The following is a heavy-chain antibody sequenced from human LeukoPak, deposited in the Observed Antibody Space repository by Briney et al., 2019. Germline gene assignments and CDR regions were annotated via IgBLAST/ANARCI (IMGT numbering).Heavy chain of an antibody. J-gene: IGHJ4*02. Sequence: GGSLRLACAASGFTFSCSAMNWVRQAPGKGLEWVSASGTDGDTYYAASVKGRFTISRDNSKNTLYLQMTSLRAEDTAIYYCAKKSPGTHPFDYWGQGTLVPVSP. D-gene: IGHD6-13*01. V-gene: IGHV3-23*01. CDR2: SGTDGDT. CDR3: AKKSPGTHPFDY. CDR1: GFTFSCSA.